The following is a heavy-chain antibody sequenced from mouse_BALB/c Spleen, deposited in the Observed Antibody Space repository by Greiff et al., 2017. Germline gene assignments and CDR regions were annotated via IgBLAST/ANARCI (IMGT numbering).Heavy chain of an antibody. CDR3: ARYHYGSRGGYAMDY. D-gene: IGHD1-1*01. V-gene: IGHV1-7*01. CDR2: INPSTGYT. CDR1: GYTFTSYW. Sequence: QVQLQQSGAELAKPGASVKMSCKASGYTFTSYWMHWVKQRPGQGLEWIGYINPSTGYTEYNQKFKDKATLTADKSSSTAYMQLSSLTSEDSAVYYCARYHYGSRGGYAMDYWGQGTSVTVSS. J-gene: IGHJ4*01.